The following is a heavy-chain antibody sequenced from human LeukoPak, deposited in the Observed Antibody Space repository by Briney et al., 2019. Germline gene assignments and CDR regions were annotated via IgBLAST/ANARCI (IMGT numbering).Heavy chain of an antibody. Sequence: GGSLRLSCAASGFTFSSYSMNWVRQAPGKGLEWVSSISSSSSYIYYADSVKGRFTISRDNAKNSLYLQMNSLRAEDTVVYYCARDQLGADFDYWGQGTLVTVSS. CDR1: GFTFSSYS. J-gene: IGHJ4*02. CDR2: ISSSSSYI. V-gene: IGHV3-21*01. D-gene: IGHD1-1*01. CDR3: ARDQLGADFDY.